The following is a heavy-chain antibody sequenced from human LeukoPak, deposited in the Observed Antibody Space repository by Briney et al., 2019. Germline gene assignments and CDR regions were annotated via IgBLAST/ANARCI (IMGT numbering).Heavy chain of an antibody. CDR2: INPNSGGT. V-gene: IGHV1-2*02. J-gene: IGHJ5*02. CDR1: GYTFTGHY. D-gene: IGHD3-10*01. CDR3: ARDREVRGVTQNCFDP. Sequence: ASVKVSCKASGYTFTGHYMHWVRQAPGQGLEWMGWINPNSGGTNYAQKFQGRVTLTRDTSISAAYMELSGLRSDDTAVYYCARDREVRGVTQNCFDPWGQGTLVTVSS.